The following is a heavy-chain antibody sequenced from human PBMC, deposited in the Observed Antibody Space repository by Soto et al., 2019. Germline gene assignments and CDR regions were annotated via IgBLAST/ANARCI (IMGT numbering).Heavy chain of an antibody. CDR2: ISYDGSNK. V-gene: IGHV3-30*18. CDR3: AKSIAAAGSYYYYGMDV. CDR1: GFTVSSYC. Sequence: GGSLRLSCAASGFTVSSYCMHWVRQAPGKGLEWVAVISYDGSNKYYADSVKGRFTISRDNSKNTLYLQMNSLRAEDTAVYYCAKSIAAAGSYYYYGMDVWGQGTTVTVSS. D-gene: IGHD6-13*01. J-gene: IGHJ6*02.